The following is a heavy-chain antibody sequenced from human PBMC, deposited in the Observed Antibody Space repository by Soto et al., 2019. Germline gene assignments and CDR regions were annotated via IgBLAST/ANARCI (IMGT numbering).Heavy chain of an antibody. J-gene: IGHJ4*02. D-gene: IGHD2-15*01. Sequence: QVLLQESGPGLVKPSQTLSLTCTVSGDSFSNNNYYWSWIRQHPGKGLEWIGYISYSGSTYYDPSLKSRVTISGGTSKKQVSLKLSSGIAADTAVYYCVRGGYCTGGSCYGLNYWGQGALVTVSS. CDR1: GDSFSNNNYY. V-gene: IGHV4-31*03. CDR2: ISYSGST. CDR3: VRGGYCTGGSCYGLNY.